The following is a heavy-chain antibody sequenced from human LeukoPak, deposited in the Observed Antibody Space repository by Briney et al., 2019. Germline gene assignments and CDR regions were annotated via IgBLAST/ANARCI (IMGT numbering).Heavy chain of an antibody. D-gene: IGHD6-13*01. Sequence: ASETLSLTCAVYGGSFSGYYWSWIRQPPGKGLEWIGEINHSGSTNYNPSLKSRVTISVDTSRNQFSLKLSSVTAADTAVYYCARGEEQQLAPDYWGQGTLVTVSS. CDR3: ARGEEQQLAPDY. CDR2: INHSGST. V-gene: IGHV4-34*01. J-gene: IGHJ4*02. CDR1: GGSFSGYY.